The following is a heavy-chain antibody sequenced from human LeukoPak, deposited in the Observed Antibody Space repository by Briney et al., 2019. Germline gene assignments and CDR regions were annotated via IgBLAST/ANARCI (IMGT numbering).Heavy chain of an antibody. CDR2: IYTSGST. CDR3: ARRRIDWLFDY. Sequence: NTSETLSLTCTVSGGSISSYYWSWIRQPAGKGLEWIGRIYTSGSTNYNPSLKSRVTMSVDTSKNQFSLKVSSVTAADTAVYFCARRRIDWLFDYWGQGTLVTVSS. J-gene: IGHJ4*02. V-gene: IGHV4-4*07. D-gene: IGHD3-9*01. CDR1: GGSISSYY.